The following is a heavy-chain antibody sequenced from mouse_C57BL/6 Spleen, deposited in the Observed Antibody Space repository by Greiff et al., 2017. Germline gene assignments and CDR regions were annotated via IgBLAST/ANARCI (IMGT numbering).Heavy chain of an antibody. Sequence: VQLQQSVAELVRPGASVKLSCTASGFNIKNTYMHWVKQRPEQGLEWIGRIDPANGNTKYAPKFQGKATITADTSSNTAYLQLSSLTSEDTAIYYCARAPYYGYDVRDYYAMDYWGQGTSVTVSS. V-gene: IGHV14-3*01. CDR1: GFNIKNTY. J-gene: IGHJ4*01. D-gene: IGHD2-9*01. CDR3: ARAPYYGYDVRDYYAMDY. CDR2: IDPANGNT.